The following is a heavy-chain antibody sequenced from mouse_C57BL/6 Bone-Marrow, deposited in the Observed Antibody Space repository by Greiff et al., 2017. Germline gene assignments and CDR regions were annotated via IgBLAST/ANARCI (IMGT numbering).Heavy chain of an antibody. Sequence: QVQLQQPGAELVKPGASVKLSCKASGYTFTSYWITWVKQRPGQGLEWIGDIYPGSGSTNYNEKFKSKATLTVDTSSSTAYMQLSSLTSEDSAVYYCARPYYRNCWDYDVWDRGTTVTVSS. J-gene: IGHJ1*03. D-gene: IGHD2-5*01. CDR3: ARPYYRNCWDYDV. CDR2: IYPGSGST. V-gene: IGHV1-55*01. CDR1: GYTFTSYW.